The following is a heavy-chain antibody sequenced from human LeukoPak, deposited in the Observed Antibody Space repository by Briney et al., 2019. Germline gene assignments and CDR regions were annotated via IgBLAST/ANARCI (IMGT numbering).Heavy chain of an antibody. CDR3: ARDSYSGSYIT. CDR1: AFTFSTYP. J-gene: IGHJ5*02. CDR2: ISSSGSTI. V-gene: IGHV3-48*04. Sequence: PWGTLRLSCSASAFTFSTYPMKWVGPAPGQGLEGVSYISSSGSTIYYADSVKGRFTISRDNAKNSLYLQMNSLRAEDTAVYYCARDSYSGSYITWGQGTLVTVSS. D-gene: IGHD1-26*01.